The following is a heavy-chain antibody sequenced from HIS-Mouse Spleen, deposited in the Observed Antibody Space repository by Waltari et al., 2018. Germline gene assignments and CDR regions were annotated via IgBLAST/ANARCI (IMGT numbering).Heavy chain of an antibody. D-gene: IGHD6-13*01. J-gene: IGHJ2*01. V-gene: IGHV4-39*07. CDR1: GGSISSSSYY. CDR2: IYYSGYT. CDR3: AREIPYSSSWYDWYFEL. Sequence: QLQLQESGPGLVKPSETLSLTCTVSGGSISSSSYYWGWIRQPPGKGLAWIGRIYYSGYTYYNPYLKSRGTISVDTSKNQCSLKLSSVTAADTAVYYCAREIPYSSSWYDWYFELWGRGTLVTVSS.